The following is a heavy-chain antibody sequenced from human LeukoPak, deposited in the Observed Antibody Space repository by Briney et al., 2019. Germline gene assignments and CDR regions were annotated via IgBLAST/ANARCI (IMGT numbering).Heavy chain of an antibody. Sequence: GGSLRLSCAASGFTFSSYDMHWVRQATGKGLEWVSAIGTAGDTSYPGSVKCRFTISRENAKNSLYLQMNSLRAGDTAVYYCARANSSSWKDGAFDIWGQGTMVTVSS. CDR1: GFTFSSYD. J-gene: IGHJ3*02. V-gene: IGHV3-13*04. CDR3: ARANSSSWKDGAFDI. D-gene: IGHD6-13*01. CDR2: IGTAGDT.